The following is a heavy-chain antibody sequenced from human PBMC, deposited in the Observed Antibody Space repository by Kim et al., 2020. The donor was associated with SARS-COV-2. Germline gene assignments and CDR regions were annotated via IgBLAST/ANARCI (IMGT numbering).Heavy chain of an antibody. CDR3: GKAEHYSIDGYFDY. J-gene: IGHJ4*02. V-gene: IGHV3-23*01. D-gene: IGHD4-4*01. Sequence: VKGRSTISRDNTKNTLYRQMNSLRAEDRGVYYCGKAEHYSIDGYFDYWGQGTLVTVSS.